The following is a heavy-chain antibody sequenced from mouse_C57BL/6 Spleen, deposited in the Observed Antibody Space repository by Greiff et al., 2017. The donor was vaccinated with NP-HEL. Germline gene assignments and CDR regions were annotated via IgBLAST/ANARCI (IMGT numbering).Heavy chain of an antibody. CDR2: INPSNGGT. J-gene: IGHJ3*01. CDR3: ARTSMVTTEFAY. CDR1: GYTFTSYW. D-gene: IGHD2-2*01. V-gene: IGHV1-53*01. Sequence: QVQLQQPGTELVKPGASVKLSCKASGYTFTSYWMHWVKQRPGQGLEWIGNINPSNGGTNYNEKFKSKATLTVDKSSSTAYMQLRSLTSEDSAVYYCARTSMVTTEFAYWGQGTLVTVSA.